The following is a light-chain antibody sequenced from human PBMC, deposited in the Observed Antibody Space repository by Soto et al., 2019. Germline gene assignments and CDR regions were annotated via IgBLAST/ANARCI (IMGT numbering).Light chain of an antibody. J-gene: IGKJ1*01. CDR2: GAS. V-gene: IGKV3-20*01. CDR3: QQYGSPPWT. CDR1: QRVSNSW. Sequence: EIVLTQSPGTLSLSPGERATLSCRASQRVSNSWLAWYQHKPGQAPRLLIYGASSRAAGIPDRFSGGGSGTDFPLTITRLEPEDSAVFYCQQYGSPPWTFGQGTKVEIK.